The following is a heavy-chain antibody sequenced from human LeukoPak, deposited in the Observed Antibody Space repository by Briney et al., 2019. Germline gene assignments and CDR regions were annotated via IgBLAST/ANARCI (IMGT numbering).Heavy chain of an antibody. V-gene: IGHV3-7*01. CDR2: IKEDGSEK. CDR3: ARSYYDSSGYYPGSFDY. CDR1: GFTFSTYW. Sequence: GGSLRLSCAASGFTFSTYWMNWVRQAPGKGLEWVANIKEDGSEKYYVDSVKGRFTISRDNAKDSLYVQMNSLRAEDTAVYYCARSYYDSSGYYPGSFDYWGQGTLVTVAS. J-gene: IGHJ4*02. D-gene: IGHD3-22*01.